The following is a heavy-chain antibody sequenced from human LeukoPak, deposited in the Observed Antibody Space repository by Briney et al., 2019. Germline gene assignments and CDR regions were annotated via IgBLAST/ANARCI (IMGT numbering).Heavy chain of an antibody. CDR3: GGNNFYYFAY. D-gene: IGHD5-24*01. J-gene: IGHJ4*02. CDR1: GGSISSGTYY. CDR2: FYYTGTT. Sequence: SETLSLTCTVSGGSISSGTYYWGWIRQPPGKGLEWIGSFYYTGTTYYNPSLKSRVTISVETSKNQFSLKLTSVAAADTAVYYCGGNNFYYFAYWGQGSLVTVSS. V-gene: IGHV4-39*01.